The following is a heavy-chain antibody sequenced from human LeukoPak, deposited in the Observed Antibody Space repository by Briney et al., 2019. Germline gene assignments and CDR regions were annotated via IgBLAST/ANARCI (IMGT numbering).Heavy chain of an antibody. CDR3: ARDRSFYYDSSGSLDY. CDR2: ISSSSSYI. CDR1: GFTFSSYS. D-gene: IGHD3-22*01. V-gene: IGHV3-21*01. Sequence: GGSLRLSCAASGFTFSSYSMNWVRQAPGKGLEWVSSISSSSSYIYYADSVKGRFTISRDTAKNSLYLQMNSLRAEDTAVYYCARDRSFYYDSSGSLDYWGQGTLVTVSS. J-gene: IGHJ4*02.